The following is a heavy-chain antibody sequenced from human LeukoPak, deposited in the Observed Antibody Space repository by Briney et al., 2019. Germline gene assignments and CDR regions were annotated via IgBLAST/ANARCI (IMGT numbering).Heavy chain of an antibody. CDR3: ARDGGSTIYYYYGMDV. CDR1: GGTFSSYA. V-gene: IGHV1-69*01. CDR2: IIPIFGTA. J-gene: IGHJ6*02. D-gene: IGHD2-2*01. Sequence: VASVKVSCKASGGTFSSYAISWVRQAPGQGLEWMGGIIPIFGTANYAQKFQGRVTITADESTSTAYMELSSLRSEDTAVYYCARDGGSTIYYYYGMDVWGQGTTVTVSS.